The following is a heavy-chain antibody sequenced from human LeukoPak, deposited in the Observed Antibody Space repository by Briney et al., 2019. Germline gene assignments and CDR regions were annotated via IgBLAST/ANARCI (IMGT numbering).Heavy chain of an antibody. J-gene: IGHJ3*02. CDR1: GYSFISYA. Sequence: ASVKVSCKASGYSFISYAMHWVRQAPGQRPEWMGRINTGHGTTKYSQNFQGRVTITRDTSASTVYMELSSLKSEDTAVYYCARVRLPYGGNSPEPVLDAFDIWGQGTMVTVSS. CDR2: INTGHGTT. V-gene: IGHV1-3*04. D-gene: IGHD4-23*01. CDR3: ARVRLPYGGNSPEPVLDAFDI.